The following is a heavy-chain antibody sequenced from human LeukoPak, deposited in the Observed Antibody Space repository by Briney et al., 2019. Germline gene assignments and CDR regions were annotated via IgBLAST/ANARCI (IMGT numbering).Heavy chain of an antibody. D-gene: IGHD6-19*01. CDR1: GFTFSNYA. CDR3: SKGRTVTGTLALDY. Sequence: GGSLRLSCAASGFTFSNYAMTWVRQAPGKGLEWVSAISGTSDNTYYADSVRGRFTISRDNSKNTLYLQVNSLRAEDTAIYYCSKGRTVTGTLALDYWGQRTLVTVSS. J-gene: IGHJ4*02. V-gene: IGHV3-23*01. CDR2: ISGTSDNT.